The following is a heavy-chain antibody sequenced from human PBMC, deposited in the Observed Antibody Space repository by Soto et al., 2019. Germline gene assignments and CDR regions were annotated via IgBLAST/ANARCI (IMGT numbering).Heavy chain of an antibody. CDR2: INSDGSRT. CDR3: ARGPGSSSNSVKGCFDY. J-gene: IGHJ4*01. Sequence: GGSLRLSCAASGFTFSTHWMHWVRQAPGKGLVWVSRINSDGSRTSHAASVKGRFTISRDNAKNTLYLEVNSLTAEDTAVYYCARGPGSSSNSVKGCFDYWGLGTQVTVS. V-gene: IGHV3-74*01. CDR1: GFTFSTHW. D-gene: IGHD3-10*01.